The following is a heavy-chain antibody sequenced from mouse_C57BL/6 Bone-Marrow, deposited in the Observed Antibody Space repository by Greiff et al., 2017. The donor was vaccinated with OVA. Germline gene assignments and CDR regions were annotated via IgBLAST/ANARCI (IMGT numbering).Heavy chain of an antibody. D-gene: IGHD2-3*01. CDR2: IDPSDSYT. J-gene: IGHJ1*03. Sequence: VQLQQPGAELVMPGASVKLSCKASGYTFTSYWMHWVKQRPGQGLEWIGEIDPSDSYTNYNQKFKGKSTLTVDKSSSTAYMQLSSLTSEDSAVYYCARVYDGYYGWYFDVWGTGTTVTVSS. CDR3: ARVYDGYYGWYFDV. CDR1: GYTFTSYW. V-gene: IGHV1-69*01.